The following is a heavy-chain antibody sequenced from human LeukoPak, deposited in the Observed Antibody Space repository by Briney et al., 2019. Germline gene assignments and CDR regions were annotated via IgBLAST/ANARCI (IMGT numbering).Heavy chain of an antibody. CDR3: GGEQTRGTFGGFVEY. V-gene: IGHV4-61*02. Sequence: SQTLSLTCTVSGGSISSGSYYWSWIRQPAARGLEWIGRIYTGGQTNYNPSLNSRATISVATPKNQFSLNLSAVTAAATAVYYCGGEQTRGTFGGFVEYWGQGTLVTVSS. D-gene: IGHD3-10*01. J-gene: IGHJ4*02. CDR2: IYTGGQT. CDR1: GGSISSGSYY.